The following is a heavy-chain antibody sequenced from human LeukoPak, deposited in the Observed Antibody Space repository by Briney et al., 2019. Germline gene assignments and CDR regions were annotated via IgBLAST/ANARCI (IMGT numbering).Heavy chain of an antibody. J-gene: IGHJ4*02. D-gene: IGHD3-10*01. V-gene: IGHV1-69*05. CDR3: ARDPNPYSGEGDY. CDR2: IIPIFGTA. CDR1: GGTFGSYA. Sequence: SVKVSCKASGGTFGSYAISWVRQAPGQGLEWMGRIIPIFGTANYAQKFQGRVTITTDESTSTAYMELSSLRSEDTAVYYCARDPNPYSGEGDYWGQGTLVTVSS.